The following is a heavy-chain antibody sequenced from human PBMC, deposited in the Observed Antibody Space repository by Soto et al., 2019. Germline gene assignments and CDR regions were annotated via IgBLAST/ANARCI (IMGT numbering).Heavy chain of an antibody. V-gene: IGHV1-3*04. CDR1: GYIFTTSA. CDR2: INTGNGNT. J-gene: IGHJ5*02. D-gene: IGHD2-15*01. CDR3: ARDRATGFGSVVRRNWLDP. Sequence: QIQLVQSGAEVKKPGASVRVSCMTSGYIFTTSAMHWVRLAPGQRLEWLGWINTGNGNTQYSQNFQGRVTITRDTSAKTACMELSSLRSEDTAVYYCARDRATGFGSVVRRNWLDPWGRGTLVTVSS.